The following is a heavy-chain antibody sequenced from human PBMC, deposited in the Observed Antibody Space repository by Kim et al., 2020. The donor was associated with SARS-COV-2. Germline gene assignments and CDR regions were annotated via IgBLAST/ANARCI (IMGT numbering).Heavy chain of an antibody. J-gene: IGHJ6*03. CDR1: GGSISSSSYY. V-gene: IGHV4-39*01. D-gene: IGHD3-3*01. CDR2: IYYSGST. Sequence: SETLSLTCTVSGGSISSSSYYWGWIRQPPGKGLEWIGSIYYSGSTYYNPSLKSRVTISVDTSKNQFSLKLSSVTAADTAVYYCARSRPRMLRFLEWSKYYMDVWGKGTTVTVSS. CDR3: ARSRPRMLRFLEWSKYYMDV.